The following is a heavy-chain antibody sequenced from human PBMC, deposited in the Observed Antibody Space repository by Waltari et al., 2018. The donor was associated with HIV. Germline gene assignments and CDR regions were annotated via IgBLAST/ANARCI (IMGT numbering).Heavy chain of an antibody. D-gene: IGHD6-19*01. V-gene: IGHV3-7*01. CDR2: IKEDGRER. Sequence: EVQLVEPGGGSVQPGGSMRLSCTVSGFSFGRFLLTLLRQAPGRGLEWVANIKEDGRERSYVESVKGRFIISRDNAKNSLFLQMYGLGAEDTGVYYCARLQWATQNLDFWGQGTLVTVSS. CDR1: GFSFGRFL. CDR3: ARLQWATQNLDF. J-gene: IGHJ4*02.